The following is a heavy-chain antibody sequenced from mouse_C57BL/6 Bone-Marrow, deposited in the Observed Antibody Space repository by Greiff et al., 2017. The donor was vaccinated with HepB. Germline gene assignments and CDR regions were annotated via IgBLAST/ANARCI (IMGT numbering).Heavy chain of an antibody. CDR1: GFTFSSYG. Sequence: DVQLVESGGDLVKPGGSLKLSCAASGFTFSSYGMSWVRQTPDKRLEWVATISSGGSYTYYPDSVKGRFTISRDNAKNTLYLQMSSLKSEDTAMYYCARLPFTAYWGQGTLVTVSA. CDR3: ARLPFTAY. D-gene: IGHD5-1*01. CDR2: ISSGGSYT. J-gene: IGHJ3*01. V-gene: IGHV5-6*01.